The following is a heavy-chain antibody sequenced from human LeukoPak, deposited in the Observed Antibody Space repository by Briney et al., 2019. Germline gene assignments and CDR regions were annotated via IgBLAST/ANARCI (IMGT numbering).Heavy chain of an antibody. CDR2: ISSRGTYI. CDR1: GFTFDSHS. D-gene: IGHD1-7*01. CDR3: ARGELTSPRVFDY. J-gene: IGHJ4*02. V-gene: IGHV3-21*06. Sequence: GGSLRLSCAASGFTFDSHSMNWVRQAPGQGLEWVSSISSRGTYIYDADSVKGRFTISRDNGKNIVYLQMNSLRAGDTAVYNCARGELTSPRVFDYWGRGTLVTVSS.